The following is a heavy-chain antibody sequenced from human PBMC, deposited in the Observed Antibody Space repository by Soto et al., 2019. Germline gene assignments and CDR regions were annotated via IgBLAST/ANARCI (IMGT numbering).Heavy chain of an antibody. Sequence: GGSLRLSCAASGFNFSSYAMSWVRQAPGKGLEWVSAISGSGGSTYYADSVKGRFTISRDNSKNTLYLQMNSLRAEDTAVYYCANPWYYYDSSAFDYWGQGTLVTVSS. D-gene: IGHD3-22*01. V-gene: IGHV3-23*01. J-gene: IGHJ4*02. CDR3: ANPWYYYDSSAFDY. CDR1: GFNFSSYA. CDR2: ISGSGGST.